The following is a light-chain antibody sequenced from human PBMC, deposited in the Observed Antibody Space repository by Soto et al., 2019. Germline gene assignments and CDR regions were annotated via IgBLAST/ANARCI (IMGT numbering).Light chain of an antibody. J-gene: IGKJ2*01. CDR1: QNITDF. V-gene: IGKV1-39*01. CDR3: QQSYTIRYT. Sequence: DIQMTQSPSSLSASVGDRVTITCRASQNITDFLNWYQQKPGKAPKFLIYATSRLQSGVPSRFSGSGSGTDFTLTISSLQPEDFATYYCQQSYTIRYTFGQGTKLEIK. CDR2: ATS.